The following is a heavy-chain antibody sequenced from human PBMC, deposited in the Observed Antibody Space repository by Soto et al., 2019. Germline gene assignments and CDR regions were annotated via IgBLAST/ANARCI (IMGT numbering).Heavy chain of an antibody. CDR3: ARRHGLDIDPYY. CDR1: GGSITGGSISSYY. D-gene: IGHD3-10*01. Sequence: SETLSLTCTVSGGSITGGSISSYYWGWMRQPPGKGLEWIASFFIGGNTYYNPSLKSRVTTSVDTSKNQFSLKLSSVTAADTALYFCARRHGLDIDPYYWGQG. V-gene: IGHV4-39*01. CDR2: FFIGGNT. J-gene: IGHJ4*02.